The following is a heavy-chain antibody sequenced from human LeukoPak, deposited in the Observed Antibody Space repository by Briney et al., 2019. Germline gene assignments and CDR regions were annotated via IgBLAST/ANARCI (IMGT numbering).Heavy chain of an antibody. Sequence: GGSLRLSCAVSGYTCTSYAMHWVRQAPGQRLEWMGWINAGNGNTKYSQKFQGRVTITRDTSASTAYMELSSLRSEDTAVYYCARDGYLGFDPWGQGTLVTVSS. D-gene: IGHD5-18*01. CDR2: INAGNGNT. CDR1: GYTCTSYA. CDR3: ARDGYLGFDP. J-gene: IGHJ5*02. V-gene: IGHV1-3*01.